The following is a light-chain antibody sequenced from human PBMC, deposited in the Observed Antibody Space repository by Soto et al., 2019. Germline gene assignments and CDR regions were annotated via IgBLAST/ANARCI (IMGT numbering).Light chain of an antibody. Sequence: DIQMTQSPSTLSASVGDRVTITCRASQSISSWLAWYQQKPGKAPKLLIYKASSLESGVPSRFSGSGSGTDFTLTIVGLEPEDFAIYYCQQRASWPPFTFGQGTKLEV. CDR3: QQRASWPPFT. J-gene: IGKJ2*01. CDR2: KAS. CDR1: QSISSW. V-gene: IGKV1-5*03.